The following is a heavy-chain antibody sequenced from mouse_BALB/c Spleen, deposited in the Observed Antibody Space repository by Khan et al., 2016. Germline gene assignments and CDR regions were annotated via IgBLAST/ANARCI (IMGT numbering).Heavy chain of an antibody. CDR3: VIDGSDYYSLDY. J-gene: IGHJ4*01. V-gene: IGHV2-9-2*01. D-gene: IGHD1-1*01. Sequence: QMQLEESGPGLVAPSQSLSITCTVSGFSLTNYDISWMRQSPGKGLEWLGIIWTGGGTNYNSAFMSRLSISKDNSKSQVFLKMNSLQTDDTVIYFCVIDGSDYYSLDYWGQGTSVTVSS. CDR2: IWTGGGT. CDR1: GFSLTNYD.